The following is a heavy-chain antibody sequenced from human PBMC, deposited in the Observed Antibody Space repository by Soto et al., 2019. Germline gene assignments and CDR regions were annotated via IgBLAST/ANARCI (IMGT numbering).Heavy chain of an antibody. CDR2: ISSSGGST. CDR1: GFTFSTYA. Sequence: GGSLRLSCAASGFTFSTYAMHWVRQAPGKGLEYVSAISSSGGSTYYANSVKGRFTISRDNSKNTLYLQMGSLRAEDMAVYYCARDFYYGSGSYYFDCWGQGTLVTVSS. D-gene: IGHD3-10*01. J-gene: IGHJ5*01. V-gene: IGHV3-64*01. CDR3: ARDFYYGSGSYYFDC.